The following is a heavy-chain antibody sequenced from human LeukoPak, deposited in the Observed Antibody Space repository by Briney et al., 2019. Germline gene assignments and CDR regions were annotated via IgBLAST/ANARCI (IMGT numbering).Heavy chain of an antibody. Sequence: PSETLSLTCTVSGGSISSYYWSWIRQPPGKGLEWIGYIYYRGSTNYNPSLKSRVTISVDTSKNQFSLKLSSVTAADTAVYYCARGTTYYNHFDYWGQGTLVTVSS. CDR3: ARGTTYYNHFDY. J-gene: IGHJ4*02. CDR1: GGSISSYY. V-gene: IGHV4-59*01. D-gene: IGHD3-10*01. CDR2: IYYRGST.